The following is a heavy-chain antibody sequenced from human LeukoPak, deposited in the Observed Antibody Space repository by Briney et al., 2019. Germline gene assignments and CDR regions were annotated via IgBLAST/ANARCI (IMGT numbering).Heavy chain of an antibody. Sequence: SETLSLTRDVYGGSFSGYYWSWIRQPPGKGLEWIGEINHSGSTNYNPSLKSRVTISVDTSKNQFSLKLSSVTAADTAVYYCALINCGGNWGFDTDIDYWGQGTLVTVSS. CDR2: INHSGST. J-gene: IGHJ4*02. CDR1: GGSFSGYY. D-gene: IGHD4-23*01. CDR3: ALINCGGNWGFDTDIDY. V-gene: IGHV4-34*01.